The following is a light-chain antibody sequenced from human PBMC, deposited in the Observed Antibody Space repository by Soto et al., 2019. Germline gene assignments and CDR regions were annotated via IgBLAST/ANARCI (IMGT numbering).Light chain of an antibody. CDR3: SSYTGTDNLLYV. CDR1: SSDIGKYNY. Sequence: ALTQPPSASGSPGQSVTISCTGTSSDIGKYNYVSWYQQHPGKAPKLLVYEVDRRPAGVPDRFSGSKSANTASLTVSGLQPEDEADYYCSSYTGTDNLLYVFGTGTKVTVL. J-gene: IGLJ1*01. V-gene: IGLV2-8*01. CDR2: EVD.